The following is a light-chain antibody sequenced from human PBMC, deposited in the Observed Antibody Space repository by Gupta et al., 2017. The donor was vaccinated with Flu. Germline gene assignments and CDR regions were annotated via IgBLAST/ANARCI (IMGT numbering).Light chain of an antibody. V-gene: IGKV1-5*03. CDR3: QQYNSIVT. CDR2: KAS. Sequence: DIKMTQPPSNLSAYVGDRFTITCRACQSISSWLAWYQQKAGKAPKLLIYKASSLESGVPSRFSGSGAGTVITLTSSSLQPDYVATYCCQQYNSIVTFGQGTKVEIK. J-gene: IGKJ1*01. CDR1: QSISSW.